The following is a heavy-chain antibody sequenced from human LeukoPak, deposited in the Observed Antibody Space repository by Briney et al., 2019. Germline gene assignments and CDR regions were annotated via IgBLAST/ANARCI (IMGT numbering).Heavy chain of an antibody. CDR3: AKGSTTEGYLRYDY. V-gene: IGHV3-23*01. D-gene: IGHD4-17*01. CDR2: ISGSGGST. J-gene: IGHJ4*02. Sequence: GGSLRLSCAASGFTFSSYAMSWVRQAPGKGLEWVSAISGSGGSTYYADSVKGQFIISRDNSENTLYLQMNSLRADDTAVYYCAKGSTTEGYLRYDYWGQGTLVTVSS. CDR1: GFTFSSYA.